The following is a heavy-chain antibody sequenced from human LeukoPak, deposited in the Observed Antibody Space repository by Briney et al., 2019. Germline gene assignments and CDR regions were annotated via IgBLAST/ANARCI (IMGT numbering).Heavy chain of an antibody. V-gene: IGHV4-31*03. Sequence: SETLSLTCTVSGGSISNADYYWSWIRQLPGKGLEWIGYIYYSGSTYYNPSLKSRVTISVHTSQNQFSLKLNSVTAAETAMYYCARVREATVRTYFDYWGQGSLVTVSS. D-gene: IGHD4-11*01. CDR2: IYYSGST. CDR3: ARVREATVRTYFDY. J-gene: IGHJ4*02. CDR1: GGSISNADYY.